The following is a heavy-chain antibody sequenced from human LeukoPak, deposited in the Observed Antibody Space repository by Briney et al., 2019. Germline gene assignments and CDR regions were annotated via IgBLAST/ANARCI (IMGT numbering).Heavy chain of an antibody. V-gene: IGHV1-46*01. CDR2: ISPSGGST. CDR1: GYTFTSYY. J-gene: IGHJ4*02. D-gene: IGHD1/OR15-1a*01. CDR3: ARDMVRGNSLNY. Sequence: ASVKVSCKASGYTFTSYYMHWVRQAPGQGLEWMGIISPSGGSTSYAQKFQGRVTMTRDTSTSTVYMELSSLRSEDTAVYYCARDMVRGNSLNYWGQGTLVTVSS.